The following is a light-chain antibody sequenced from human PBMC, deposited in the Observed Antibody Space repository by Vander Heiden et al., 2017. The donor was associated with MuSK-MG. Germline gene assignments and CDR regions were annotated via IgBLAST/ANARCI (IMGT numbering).Light chain of an antibody. Sequence: EIVLTQSPGTLSLSPGEGATRSCRASQSVDSSYFAWYQQKPGQAPRVLMFGASNRASGIPNRFIGSGSGTDFTLTISRLEPEDFAVYFCQQDDSSPWTFGQGTKVEFK. J-gene: IGKJ1*01. CDR2: GAS. CDR1: QSVDSSY. V-gene: IGKV3-20*01. CDR3: QQDDSSPWT.